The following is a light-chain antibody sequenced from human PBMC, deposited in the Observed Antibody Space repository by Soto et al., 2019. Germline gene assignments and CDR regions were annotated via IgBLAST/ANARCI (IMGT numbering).Light chain of an antibody. Sequence: NFMLTQPHSVSESPGKTVTISCTRSSGSIASNYVQWYQQRPGSAPTTVIYEDNQRPSGVPDRFSGSIDSSSNSVSLTISGLKTEDEADYYCQSYDSSIRVFGGGTKLTVL. CDR1: SGSIASNY. CDR2: EDN. J-gene: IGLJ2*01. CDR3: QSYDSSIRV. V-gene: IGLV6-57*04.